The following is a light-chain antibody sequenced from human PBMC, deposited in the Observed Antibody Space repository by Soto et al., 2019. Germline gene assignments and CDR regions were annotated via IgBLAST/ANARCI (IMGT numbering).Light chain of an antibody. V-gene: IGKV3-15*01. CDR3: QQYNNWPPVT. CDR2: GAS. J-gene: IGKJ3*01. Sequence: DIVLTQSPDTLSLSPGESATLSCRASQSVGRNLAWYQQKPGQGPRLLIYGASARATGIPATFSGSGSGTEFTLTISSLQSEDFAVYYCQQYNNWPPVTFGPGTKVDIK. CDR1: QSVGRN.